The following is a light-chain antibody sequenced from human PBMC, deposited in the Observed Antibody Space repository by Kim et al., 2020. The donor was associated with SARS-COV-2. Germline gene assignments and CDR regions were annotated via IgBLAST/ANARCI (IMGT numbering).Light chain of an antibody. CDR3: QKYNSAPWT. CDR2: GAS. Sequence: ASVGDGVTITCRASKDIANSLAWYQQKPGTVPKVLIYGASTLQSGVPSRFSGSGSGTEFTLTIGSLQTEDVATYYCQKYNSAPWTFGPGTKVDIK. CDR1: KDIANS. V-gene: IGKV1-27*01. J-gene: IGKJ1*01.